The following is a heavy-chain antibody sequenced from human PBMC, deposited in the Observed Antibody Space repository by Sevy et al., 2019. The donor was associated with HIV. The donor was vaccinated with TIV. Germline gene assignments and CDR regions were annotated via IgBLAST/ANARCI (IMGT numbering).Heavy chain of an antibody. Sequence: SETLPLTCTVSGGSISSSSYYWGWIRQPPGKGLEWIGSIYYSGSTYYNPSLKSRVTISVDTSKNQFSLKLSSVTAADTAVYYCARDLGGQMATIRHWYFDLWGRGTLVTVSS. CDR3: ARDLGGQMATIRHWYFDL. CDR1: GGSISSSSYY. D-gene: IGHD5-12*01. J-gene: IGHJ2*01. CDR2: IYYSGST. V-gene: IGHV4-39*02.